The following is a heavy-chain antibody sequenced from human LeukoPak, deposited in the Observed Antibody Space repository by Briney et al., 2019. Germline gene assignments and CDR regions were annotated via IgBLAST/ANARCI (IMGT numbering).Heavy chain of an antibody. J-gene: IGHJ4*02. CDR3: ARLTDYSSSSEGY. D-gene: IGHD6-6*01. V-gene: IGHV1-8*02. Sequence: ASVKVSCKASGYTFTSYDINWVRQATGQGLEWMGWMNPNSGNTGYAQKFQGRVTMTTDTSTSTAYMELRSLRSDDTAMYYCARLTDYSSSSEGYWGQGTLVTVSS. CDR1: GYTFTSYD. CDR2: MNPNSGNT.